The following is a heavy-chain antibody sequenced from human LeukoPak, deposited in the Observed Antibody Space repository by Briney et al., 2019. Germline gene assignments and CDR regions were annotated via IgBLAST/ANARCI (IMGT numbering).Heavy chain of an antibody. Sequence: SETLSLTCTVSGGSISSYYWSWMRQSPGKELEWIGYIHYSGSTNYNPSLKSRVTISVDTSKNQFSLKLSSVTAADTAVYYCAREIGGTTDYYYYYYMDVWGKGTTVTVSS. CDR2: IHYSGST. CDR1: GGSISSYY. D-gene: IGHD4-23*01. J-gene: IGHJ6*03. V-gene: IGHV4-59*01. CDR3: AREIGGTTDYYYYYYMDV.